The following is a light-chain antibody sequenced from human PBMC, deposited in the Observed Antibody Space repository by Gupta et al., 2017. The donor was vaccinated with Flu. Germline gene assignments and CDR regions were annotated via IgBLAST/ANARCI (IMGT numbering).Light chain of an antibody. CDR2: GVS. Sequence: SPHTLSVSPRESATRSCRDSKSVTSNCLAWYQQKPGQAPMLLIYGVSNRATGVPERFSGSGSGTDFTLTITRLDHADFAVYYCQKYPAYTFGQGTRLEIK. CDR3: QKYPAYT. CDR1: KSVTSNC. V-gene: IGKV3-20*01. J-gene: IGKJ2*01.